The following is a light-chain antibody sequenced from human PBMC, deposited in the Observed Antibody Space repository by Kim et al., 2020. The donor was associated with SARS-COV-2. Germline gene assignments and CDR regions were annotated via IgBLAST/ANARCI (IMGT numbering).Light chain of an antibody. CDR1: NIGSKS. CDR3: QVWDSSSDHVV. CDR2: YDS. Sequence: SYELTQPPSVSVAPGKTARITCGGNNIGSKSVHWYQQKPGQAPVLVIYYDSDRPSGIPERFSGSNFGNTATLTISRVEAGDEAGYYCQVWDSSSDHVVFG. V-gene: IGLV3-21*04. J-gene: IGLJ2*01.